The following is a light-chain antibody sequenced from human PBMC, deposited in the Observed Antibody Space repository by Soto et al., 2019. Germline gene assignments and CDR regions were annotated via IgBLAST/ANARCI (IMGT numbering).Light chain of an antibody. J-gene: IGKJ2*01. V-gene: IGKV1-39*01. CDR2: AAS. CDR1: QSIRYY. Sequence: DIQMTQSPSSLSASVGDRVTITCRASQSIRYYLNWYQQKPGKAPKLLIYAASSLQSGVPSRFSGSRSGTDFTLPISSLQPEDFATYYCQQSYSTPQNTFGHGTKLEIK. CDR3: QQSYSTPQNT.